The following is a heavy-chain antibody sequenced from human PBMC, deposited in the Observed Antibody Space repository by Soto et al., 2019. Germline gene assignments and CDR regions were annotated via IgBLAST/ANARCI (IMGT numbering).Heavy chain of an antibody. CDR2: IYWDDDK. CDR1: GFSLSARGVG. CDR3: EHPTPYSSSPIDY. Sequence: QITLKESGPTLVKPTQTLTLTCTFSGFSLSARGVGVGWIRQPPGRALEWLTFIYWDDDKRFSLSLKSRLTITKDTSKNQVALTMTNMDPVDTGTYYCEHPTPYSSSPIDYWGQGTLVTVSS. D-gene: IGHD6-6*01. J-gene: IGHJ4*02. V-gene: IGHV2-5*02.